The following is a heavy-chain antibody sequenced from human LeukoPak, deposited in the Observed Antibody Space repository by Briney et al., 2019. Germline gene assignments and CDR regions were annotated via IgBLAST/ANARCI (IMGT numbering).Heavy chain of an antibody. CDR3: ARAGMAGIVDY. CDR1: GFTVSSNY. CDR2: NYSGGST. J-gene: IGHJ4*02. Sequence: GGSLRLSCAASGFTVSSNYMSWVRQAPGKGLEWVSVNYSGGSTYYADSVKGRFTISRDNSKNTLYLQMNSLRAEDTAVYYCARAGMAGIVDYWGQGTLVTVSS. V-gene: IGHV3-66*01. D-gene: IGHD3-10*01.